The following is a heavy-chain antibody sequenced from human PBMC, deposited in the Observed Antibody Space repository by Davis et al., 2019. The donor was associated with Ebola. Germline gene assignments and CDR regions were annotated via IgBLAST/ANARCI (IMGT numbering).Heavy chain of an antibody. CDR1: GYSFTSYW. CDR2: IDPSDSYT. CDR3: ARRPPLDTAMVPFDY. V-gene: IGHV5-10-1*01. J-gene: IGHJ4*02. Sequence: KVSCKGSGYSFTSYWISWVRQLPGKGLEWMGRIDPSDSYTNYSPSFQGHVTIPADKSISPAYLQWSSLKASDTAMYYCARRPPLDTAMVPFDYWGQGTLVTVSS. D-gene: IGHD5-18*01.